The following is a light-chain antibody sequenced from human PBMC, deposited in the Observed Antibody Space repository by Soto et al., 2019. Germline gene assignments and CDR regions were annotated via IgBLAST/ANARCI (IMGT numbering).Light chain of an antibody. V-gene: IGKV1-6*01. CDR1: QAIRND. Sequence: IQMTQSPSSLSASVGDRVTISCRASQAIRNDLGWYQQKPGKAPNLLIYGASSLESGVPSRFSGSGSGTDFTLTISSLQPEDFATYYCLQDNNYPWTFGQGTKVEI. J-gene: IGKJ1*01. CDR2: GAS. CDR3: LQDNNYPWT.